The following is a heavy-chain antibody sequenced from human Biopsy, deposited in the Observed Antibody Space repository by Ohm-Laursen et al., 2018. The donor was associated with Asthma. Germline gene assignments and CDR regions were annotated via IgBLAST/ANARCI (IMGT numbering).Heavy chain of an antibody. CDR3: ARTFHFWSPYHAEHYQL. J-gene: IGHJ1*01. V-gene: IGHV3-7*01. CDR2: IKHDGSEK. CDR1: GFTFGDYW. Sequence: LRLSCSASGFTFGDYWMSWVRQVPGKGLEWVANIKHDGSEKNHVDSLKGRFTISRDNARNSLYLQMNSLRAEDTAVYYCARTFHFWSPYHAEHYQLWGQGTLVTVSS. D-gene: IGHD3-3*02.